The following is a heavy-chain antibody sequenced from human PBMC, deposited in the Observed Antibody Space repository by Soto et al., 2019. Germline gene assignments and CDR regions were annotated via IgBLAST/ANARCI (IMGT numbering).Heavy chain of an antibody. D-gene: IGHD2-21*02. Sequence: QVQLVQSGAEVKKPGASVKVSCKASGYTFTSYYMNWVRQAPGQGLEWLGIINPSGGYTTYAQRFLGRVTMTSDTSTSTVHMELGSLTSEDTAVYYCARGGGIVVVTAPYDRWGQGTLVTVSS. CDR1: GYTFTSYY. V-gene: IGHV1-46*03. J-gene: IGHJ5*02. CDR3: ARGGGIVVVTAPYDR. CDR2: INPSGGYT.